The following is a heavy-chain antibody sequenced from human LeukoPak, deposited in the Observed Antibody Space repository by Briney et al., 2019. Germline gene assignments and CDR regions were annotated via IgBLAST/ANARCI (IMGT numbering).Heavy chain of an antibody. CDR1: GFTFSSYA. Sequence: GGSLRLSSAASGFTFSSYAMSWVRQAPGKGLEWVSAISGSGGSTYYADSVKGRFTISRDNSKNTLYLQMNSLRAEDTAVYYCAKDHLVVVVAATMDYWGQGTLVTVSS. CDR3: AKDHLVVVVAATMDY. V-gene: IGHV3-23*01. D-gene: IGHD2-15*01. CDR2: ISGSGGST. J-gene: IGHJ4*02.